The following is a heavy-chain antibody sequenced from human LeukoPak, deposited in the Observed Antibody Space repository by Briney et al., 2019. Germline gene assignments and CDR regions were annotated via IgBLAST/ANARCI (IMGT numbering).Heavy chain of an antibody. D-gene: IGHD3-22*01. CDR3: AKGSSGYFLDL. J-gene: IGHJ5*02. CDR2: ISNNGGGT. Sequence: GGSLRLSCAASGVIFNNYGLVWVRQAPGKGLEWVSAISNNGGGTTYADFVKGRFTISRDNSKNTLFLQMNSLRAEDTALYYCAKGSSGYFLDLWGQGTLVTVSS. V-gene: IGHV3-23*01. CDR1: GVIFNNYG.